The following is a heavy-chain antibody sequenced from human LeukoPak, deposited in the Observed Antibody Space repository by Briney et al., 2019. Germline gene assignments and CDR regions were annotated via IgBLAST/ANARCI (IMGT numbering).Heavy chain of an antibody. J-gene: IGHJ4*02. Sequence: DWVRRAPGKGLEWIGSIYYSGSTYYNPPLKSRVTISVDTSKNQFSLELRSVTAADTAVYSCARHGWLGVGGWYWGQGTLVTVSS. D-gene: IGHD6-19*01. CDR3: ARHGWLGVGGWY. V-gene: IGHV4-39*01. CDR2: IYYSGST.